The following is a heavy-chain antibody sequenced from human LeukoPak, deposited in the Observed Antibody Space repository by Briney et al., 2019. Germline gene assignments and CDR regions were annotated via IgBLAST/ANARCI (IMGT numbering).Heavy chain of an antibody. Sequence: PSETLSLTCTVSGGSISSYYWNWIRQPPGKGLEWIGYIYYTGSTDYNPSLKSRVTISVDTSKNQFSLKLSSVTAADTAVYYCARGKNWGEAFDIWGQGTMVTVSS. J-gene: IGHJ3*02. CDR1: GGSISSYY. CDR2: IYYTGST. D-gene: IGHD7-27*01. CDR3: ARGKNWGEAFDI. V-gene: IGHV4-59*08.